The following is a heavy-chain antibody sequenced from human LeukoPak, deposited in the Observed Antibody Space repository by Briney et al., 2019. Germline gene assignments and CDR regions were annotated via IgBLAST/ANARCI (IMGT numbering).Heavy chain of an antibody. V-gene: IGHV3-21*01. CDR2: ISSSSSYI. CDR1: GFTFSSYS. J-gene: IGHJ4*02. D-gene: IGHD3-10*01. Sequence: PGGSLRLSCAASGFTFSSYSMNWVRQAPGKGLEWVSSISSSSSYIYYADSVKGRFTISRDNAENSLYLQMDSLRADDTAVYYCASGGHVDFCGQGTLVTVSS. CDR3: ASGGHVDF.